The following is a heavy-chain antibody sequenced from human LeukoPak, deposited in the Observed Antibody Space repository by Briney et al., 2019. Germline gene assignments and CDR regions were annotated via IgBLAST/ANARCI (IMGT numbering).Heavy chain of an antibody. V-gene: IGHV4-34*01. D-gene: IGHD2-15*01. J-gene: IGHJ4*02. Sequence: SETLSLTCAVYGGSFSGYYWSWIRQPPGKGLEWIGEINHSGSTNYNPSLMSRVTISVDTSKNQFSLKLSSVTAADTAVYYCASVDVGFALLLRYWGQGTLVTVSS. CDR3: ASVDVGFALLLRY. CDR2: INHSGST. CDR1: GGSFSGYY.